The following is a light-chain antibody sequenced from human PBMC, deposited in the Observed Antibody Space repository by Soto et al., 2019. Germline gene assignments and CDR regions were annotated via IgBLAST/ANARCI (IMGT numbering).Light chain of an antibody. CDR1: SSDVGGYNY. CDR3: SSYTSTSTPCV. V-gene: IGLV2-14*01. J-gene: IGLJ1*01. CDR2: EVS. Sequence: QSVLTQPASVSGSPGQSITISCTGTSSDVGGYNYVSWYQLHPGKAPKLIIYEVSHRPSEASNHFSGYKSGNTASLTISGLQAEDEADYYCSSYTSTSTPCVFGTGTKLTVL.